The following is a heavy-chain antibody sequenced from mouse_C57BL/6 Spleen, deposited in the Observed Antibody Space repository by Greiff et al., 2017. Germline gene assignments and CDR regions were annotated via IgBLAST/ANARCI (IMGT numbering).Heavy chain of an antibody. Sequence: QVQLKESGPGLVQPSQSLSITCTVSGFSLTSSGVHWVRQSPGKGLEWLGVIWRGGSTDSNAAFMSRLSITKDNSKSQVFFKMNSLQADDTAIYYCAKNYDGSSYSYYFDYWGQGTTLTVSS. CDR3: AKNYDGSSYSYYFDY. CDR2: IWRGGST. CDR1: GFSLTSSG. V-gene: IGHV2-5*01. J-gene: IGHJ2*01. D-gene: IGHD1-1*01.